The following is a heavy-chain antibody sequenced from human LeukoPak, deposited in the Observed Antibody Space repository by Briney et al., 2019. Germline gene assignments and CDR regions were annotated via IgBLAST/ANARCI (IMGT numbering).Heavy chain of an antibody. V-gene: IGHV3-23*01. J-gene: IGHJ6*03. D-gene: IGHD1-26*01. CDR1: GFTFSSYE. CDR3: AKGAGTYSLFHYYMDV. Sequence: GGSLRLSCAASGFTFSSYEMNWVRQAPGKGLEWVSVISGSGAKTYYTDSVKGRFTISRDNSKNTLTLQMNGLRVEDTAVYYCAKGAGTYSLFHYYMDVWGKGTTVTVSS. CDR2: ISGSGAKT.